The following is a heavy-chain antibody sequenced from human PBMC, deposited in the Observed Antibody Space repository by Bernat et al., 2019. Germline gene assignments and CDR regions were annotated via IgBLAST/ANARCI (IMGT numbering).Heavy chain of an antibody. CDR2: ISYDGSNQ. CDR1: GFTFNIYG. Sequence: QVQLVESGGGVVQPGRSLRLSCAASGFTFNIYGMHWVRQAPGKGLEWVAVISYDGSNQYYADFVKGRFTISRDNSKNTLYLQMNSLRAEDTAMYYWAKTDSSGYWERTPPDFWGQGTLVTVSS. J-gene: IGHJ4*02. V-gene: IGHV3-30*18. D-gene: IGHD3-22*01. CDR3: AKTDSSGYWERTPPDF.